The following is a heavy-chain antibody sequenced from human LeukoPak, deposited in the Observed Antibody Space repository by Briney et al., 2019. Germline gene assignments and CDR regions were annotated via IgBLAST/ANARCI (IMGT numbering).Heavy chain of an antibody. CDR2: IIPILGIA. Sequence: SVKVSCKASGGTFSSYAISWVRQAPGQGLEWMGRIIPILGIANYAQKFQGRVTITADKSTSTAYMELSSLRSEDTAVYYCARVAYSGYDVLGYWGQGTLVTVSS. V-gene: IGHV1-69*04. D-gene: IGHD5-12*01. CDR1: GGTFSSYA. J-gene: IGHJ4*02. CDR3: ARVAYSGYDVLGY.